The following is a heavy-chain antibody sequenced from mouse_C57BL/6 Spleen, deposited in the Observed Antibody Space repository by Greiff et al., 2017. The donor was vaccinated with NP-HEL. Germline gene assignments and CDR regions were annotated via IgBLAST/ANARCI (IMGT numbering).Heavy chain of an antibody. J-gene: IGHJ3*01. D-gene: IGHD3-2*02. V-gene: IGHV5-4*01. CDR3: ARDPAQAYGGFAY. Sequence: DVMLVESGGGLVKPGGSLKLSCAASGFTFSSYAMSWVRQTPEKRLEWVATISDGGSYTYYPDNVKGRFTISRDNAKNNLYLQMSHLKSEDTAMYYCARDPAQAYGGFAYWGQGTLVTVSA. CDR1: GFTFSSYA. CDR2: ISDGGSYT.